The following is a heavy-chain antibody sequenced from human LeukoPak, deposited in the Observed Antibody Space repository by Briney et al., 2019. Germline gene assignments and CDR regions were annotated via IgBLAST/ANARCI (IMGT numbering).Heavy chain of an antibody. J-gene: IGHJ4*02. CDR3: ARGAYGGAYYFDY. D-gene: IGHD4-17*01. Sequence: QAGRSLRLSCAASGFTFTNYNMHWVRQAPGKGLEWVAIIWFDGSNKYYADSVKGRFTLSRDNSKNTLYLQMNSLRVDDTAVYYCARGAYGGAYYFDYWGQGTLVTVSS. V-gene: IGHV3-33*01. CDR2: IWFDGSNK. CDR1: GFTFTNYN.